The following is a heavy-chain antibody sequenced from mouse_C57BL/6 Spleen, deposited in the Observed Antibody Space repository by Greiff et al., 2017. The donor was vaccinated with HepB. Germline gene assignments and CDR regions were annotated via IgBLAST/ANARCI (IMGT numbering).Heavy chain of an antibody. CDR1: GYTFTSYG. CDR2: IYPRSGNT. V-gene: IGHV1-81*01. Sequence: QVQLQQSGAELARPGASVKLSCKASGYTFTSYGISWVKQRTGQGLEWIGEIYPRSGNTYYNEKFKGKATLTADKSSSTAYMELRSLTSEDSAVYFCARTCYDEGIYYAMDYWGQGTSVTVSS. CDR3: ARTCYDEGIYYAMDY. D-gene: IGHD2-12*01. J-gene: IGHJ4*01.